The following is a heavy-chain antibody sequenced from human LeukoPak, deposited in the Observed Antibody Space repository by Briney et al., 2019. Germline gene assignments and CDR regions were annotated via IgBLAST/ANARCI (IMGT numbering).Heavy chain of an antibody. CDR2: IYTSGST. CDR1: GGSISSYY. CDR3: ARDTTVTTTTTGNFDI. D-gene: IGHD4-17*01. J-gene: IGHJ3*02. Sequence: NPSETLSLTCTVSGGSISSYYWSWIRQPAGKGLEWIGRIYTSGSTNYNPSLKSRVTMSVDTSKNQFSLKLSSVTAADTAVYYCARDTTVTTTTTGNFDIWGQGTMLSVSS. V-gene: IGHV4-4*07.